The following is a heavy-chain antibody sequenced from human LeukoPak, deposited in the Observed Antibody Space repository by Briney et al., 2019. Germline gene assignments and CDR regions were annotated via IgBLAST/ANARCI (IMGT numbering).Heavy chain of an antibody. CDR1: GGSISSGSYY. Sequence: PSQTLSLTCTVSGGSISSGSYYWSWIRQPAGKGLEWIGRIYTSGSTNYNPSLKSRVTISVDTSKNQFSLKLSSVTAADTAVYYCARDRSGWPNWYSDLWGRGTLVTVSS. CDR3: ARDRSGWPNWYSDL. V-gene: IGHV4-61*02. D-gene: IGHD6-19*01. CDR2: IYTSGST. J-gene: IGHJ2*01.